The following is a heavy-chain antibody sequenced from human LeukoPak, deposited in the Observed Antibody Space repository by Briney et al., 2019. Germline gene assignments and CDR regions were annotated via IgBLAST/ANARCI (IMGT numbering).Heavy chain of an antibody. CDR1: GGSINSDDYY. CDR3: ARPCIAAAHTWFDP. Sequence: PSETLSLTCTVSGGSINSDDYYWSWIRQPAGKGLEWIGRIFASGNTNYNPSLKSRVTVSLDTSKNQFSLKLSSVTAADTAVYYCARPCIAAAHTWFDPWGQGTLVTVSS. D-gene: IGHD6-13*01. V-gene: IGHV4-61*02. CDR2: IFASGNT. J-gene: IGHJ5*02.